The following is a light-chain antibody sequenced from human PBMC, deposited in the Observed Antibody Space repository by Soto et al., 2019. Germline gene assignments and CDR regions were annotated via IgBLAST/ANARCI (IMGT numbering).Light chain of an antibody. CDR3: QQYGGSPRT. CDR1: ESVSSSS. V-gene: IGKV3-20*01. CDR2: GIS. J-gene: IGKJ1*01. Sequence: EIVLTQSPGTLSLSPGERATLSCRASESVSSSSLAWYQQKPGQAPRLLIYGISTRATGIPDRFSGSGSGTDFSLTISRLEPEDFAVYYYQQYGGSPRTFGQGTKVEIK.